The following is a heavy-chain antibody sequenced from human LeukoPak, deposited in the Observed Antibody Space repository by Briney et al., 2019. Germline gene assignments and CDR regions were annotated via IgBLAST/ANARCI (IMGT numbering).Heavy chain of an antibody. CDR1: GGSLMTYY. Sequence: KPSETLSLTRTVSGGSLMTYYWHWIRPPAGKGREGIGRIYPCGSTNHKPPLQSRVTMSVDTSKNHFSLKLSSVTAPDTAVYYCARAAHDFTCYFDYWGQGTLVTVSS. D-gene: IGHD3-3*01. V-gene: IGHV4-4*07. CDR2: IYPCGST. CDR3: ARAAHDFTCYFDY. J-gene: IGHJ4*02.